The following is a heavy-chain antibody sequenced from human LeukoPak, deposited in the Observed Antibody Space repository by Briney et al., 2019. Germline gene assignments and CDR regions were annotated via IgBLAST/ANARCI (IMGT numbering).Heavy chain of an antibody. CDR3: AKTFLGDAFDI. CDR1: GFTFDDYA. Sequence: GGSLRLSCAASGFTFDDYAMHWVRQAPGKGLEWVSGISWNSGSIGYADSVKGRFTISRDNAKNSLYLQMNSLRAEDTALYYCAKTFLGDAFDIWGQGTIVTVSS. V-gene: IGHV3-9*01. D-gene: IGHD2/OR15-2a*01. J-gene: IGHJ3*02. CDR2: ISWNSGSI.